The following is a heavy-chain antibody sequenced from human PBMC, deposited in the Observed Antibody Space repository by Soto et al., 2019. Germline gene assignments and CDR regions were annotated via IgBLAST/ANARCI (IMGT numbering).Heavy chain of an antibody. CDR2: INPNSGGT. Sequence: ASVKVSCKASGYTFTGYYMHWVRQAPGQGLEWMGWINPNSGGTNYAQKFQGRVTMTRDTSISTAYMELSRLRSDDTAVYYCARVDEPYYYYGMDVWGQGTKVTVSS. CDR3: ARVDEPYYYYGMDV. V-gene: IGHV1-2*02. J-gene: IGHJ6*02. CDR1: GYTFTGYY.